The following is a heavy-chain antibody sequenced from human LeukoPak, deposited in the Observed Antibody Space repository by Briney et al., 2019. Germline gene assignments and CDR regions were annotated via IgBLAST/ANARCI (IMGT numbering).Heavy chain of an antibody. V-gene: IGHV4-34*01. J-gene: IGHJ4*02. CDR2: IXHXGST. D-gene: IGHD3-16*02. CDR3: ARVQIMITFGGVIAKQFDY. Sequence: EIXHXGSTNYNPSLKSRVTISVDTSKNQFSLKLSSVTAADTAVYYCARVQIMITFGGVIAKQFDYWGQGTLVTVSS.